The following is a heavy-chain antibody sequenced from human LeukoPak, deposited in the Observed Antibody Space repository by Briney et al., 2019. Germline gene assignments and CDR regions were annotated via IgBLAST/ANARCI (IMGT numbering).Heavy chain of an antibody. V-gene: IGHV1-69*13. J-gene: IGHJ6*03. CDR2: IIPIFGTA. CDR3: ARVNLNPGVRGYYYYMDV. Sequence: GASVKVSCKASGGTFSSYAISWVRQAPGQGLEWMGGIIPIFGTANYAQKFQGRVTITADESTSTAYMELSSLRSEDTAVYYCARVNLNPGVRGYYYYMDVWGKGTTVTVSS. CDR1: GGTFSSYA. D-gene: IGHD1-1*01.